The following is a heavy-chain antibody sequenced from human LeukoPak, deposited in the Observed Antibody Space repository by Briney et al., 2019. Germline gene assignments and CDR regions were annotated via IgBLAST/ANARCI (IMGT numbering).Heavy chain of an antibody. J-gene: IGHJ4*02. CDR2: ISSSSSYI. D-gene: IGHD3-16*02. CDR3: ARDLGLLRDYVWGSYPFDY. CDR1: GFTFSSYW. V-gene: IGHV3-21*01. Sequence: GGSLRLSCAASGFTFSSYWMSWVRQAPGKGLEWVSSISSSSSYIYYADSVKGRFTISRDNAKNSLYLQMNSLRAEDTAVYYCARDLGLLRDYVWGSYPFDYWGQGTLVTVSS.